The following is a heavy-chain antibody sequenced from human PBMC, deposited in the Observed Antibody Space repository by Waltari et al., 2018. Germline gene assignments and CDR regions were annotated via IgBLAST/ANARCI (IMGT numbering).Heavy chain of an antibody. CDR2: IYHSGST. CDR3: ARDHLEYSSSGWFDP. D-gene: IGHD6-6*01. CDR1: GYSISSGYY. V-gene: IGHV4-38-2*02. J-gene: IGHJ5*02. Sequence: QVQLQESGPGLVKPSETLSLTCAVSGYSISSGYYWGWIRQPPGKGLEWIGSIYHSGSTYYNPSLKSRVTISVDTSKNQFSLKLSSVTAADTAVYYCARDHLEYSSSGWFDPWGQGTLVTFSS.